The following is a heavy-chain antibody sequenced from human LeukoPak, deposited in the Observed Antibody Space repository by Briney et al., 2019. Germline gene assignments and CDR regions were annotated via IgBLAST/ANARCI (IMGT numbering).Heavy chain of an antibody. J-gene: IGHJ4*02. V-gene: IGHV1-8*02. Sequence: RASVKVSCKASGYTFTGYYMHWVRQAPGQGLEWMGWMNPNSGNTGYAQEFQGRVTMTWDPSIGTAYMELRSLRSEDTALYYCARGAVVDYWGQGTLVTVSS. CDR3: ARGAVVDY. CDR2: MNPNSGNT. D-gene: IGHD2-15*01. CDR1: GYTFTGYY.